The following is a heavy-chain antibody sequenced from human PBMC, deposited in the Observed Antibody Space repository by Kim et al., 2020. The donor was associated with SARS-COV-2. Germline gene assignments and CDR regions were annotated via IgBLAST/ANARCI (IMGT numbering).Heavy chain of an antibody. CDR3: TRTSSTSRYRGDY. V-gene: IGHV5-51*01. J-gene: IGHJ4*02. Sequence: GESLKISCKGSGYRFTSYWIGWVRQMPGKGLEWMGIIYPGDSDTRYSPSFQGQVTISADKSISTAYLQWSSLKASDTAMYYCTRTSSTSRYRGDYWGQGTLVTVSS. D-gene: IGHD2-2*01. CDR2: IYPGDSDT. CDR1: GYRFTSYW.